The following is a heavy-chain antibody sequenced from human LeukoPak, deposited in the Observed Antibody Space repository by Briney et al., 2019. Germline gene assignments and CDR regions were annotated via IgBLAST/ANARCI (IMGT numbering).Heavy chain of an antibody. CDR1: GFTFSSYE. D-gene: IGHD3-10*01. Sequence: GGSLGLSCAASGFTFSSYEMNWVRQAPGKGLEWDSYISSSGTTIYYADSVKGRFTISRDNAKNSLYLQMNSLRAEDTAVYYCARPDGDYYYGSGSYFHYWGQGTLVTVSS. V-gene: IGHV3-48*03. J-gene: IGHJ4*02. CDR2: ISSSGTTI. CDR3: ARPDGDYYYGSGSYFHY.